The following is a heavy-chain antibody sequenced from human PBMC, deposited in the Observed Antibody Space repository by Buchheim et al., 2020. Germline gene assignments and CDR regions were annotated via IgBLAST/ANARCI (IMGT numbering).Heavy chain of an antibody. D-gene: IGHD6-19*01. CDR3: ARRLWSSGWYFDF. V-gene: IGHV4-39*01. Sequence: RLQESGPGLVKSSETLSLTCTVSGGSISSPSYYWGWVRQPPGKGLEWIGSVYYRGSTNYNSSLKSRVTISVDPSQNQLSLELRYVTAADTAVYFCARRLWSSGWYFDFWGPG. J-gene: IGHJ4*02. CDR1: GGSISSPSYY. CDR2: VYYRGST.